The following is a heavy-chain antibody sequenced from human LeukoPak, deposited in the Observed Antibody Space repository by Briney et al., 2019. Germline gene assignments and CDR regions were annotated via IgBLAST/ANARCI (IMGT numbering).Heavy chain of an antibody. CDR2: IYGDGTT. D-gene: IGHD6-19*01. CDR3: ARAPEWLIFDY. V-gene: IGHV3-53*05. J-gene: IGHJ4*02. CDR1: GFTVSSNY. Sequence: GGSLRLSCAASGFTVSSNYMTWVRQAPGKGLEWVSVIYGDGTTFYADSVKGRFTISRDTSKNTLYLQMNSLRAEDTAVYYCARAPEWLIFDYWGQGTLVTVSS.